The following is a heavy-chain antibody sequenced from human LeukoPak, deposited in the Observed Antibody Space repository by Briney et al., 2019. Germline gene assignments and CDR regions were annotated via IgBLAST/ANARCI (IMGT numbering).Heavy chain of an antibody. CDR1: GYSFTNYW. J-gene: IGHJ5*02. Sequence: GESLKISCKGSGYSFTNYWIGWGRQMPGKGLEWMGIIYPGDSDTRYSPSFQGQVTISVDKSISTAYLQWSSLKAADTAIYFCARQRDNLIIPWGQGTLVTVSS. CDR2: IYPGDSDT. D-gene: IGHD3-9*01. CDR3: ARQRDNLIIP. V-gene: IGHV5-51*01.